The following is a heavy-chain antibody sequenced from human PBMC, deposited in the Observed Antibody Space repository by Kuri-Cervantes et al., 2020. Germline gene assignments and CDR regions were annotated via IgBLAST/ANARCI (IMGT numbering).Heavy chain of an antibody. CDR3: ARSLLWFGESHFDY. CDR2: INPNSGGT. CDR1: GYTFTGYY. D-gene: IGHD3-10*01. Sequence: ASVKVSCKASGYTFTGYYMHWVRQAPGQGLEWMGWINPNSGGTNYAQKFQGRVTMTRDTSISTAYMELSRLRSDDTAVYYCARSLLWFGESHFDYWGQGPLVTVSS. V-gene: IGHV1-2*02. J-gene: IGHJ4*02.